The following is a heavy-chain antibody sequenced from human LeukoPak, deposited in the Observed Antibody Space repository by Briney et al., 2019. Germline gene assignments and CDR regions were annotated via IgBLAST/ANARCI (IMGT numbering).Heavy chain of an antibody. CDR1: GYTFTGYY. CDR3: AREGDLEDAFDI. D-gene: IGHD3-16*01. J-gene: IGHJ3*02. V-gene: IGHV1-2*02. CDR2: INPNSGGT. Sequence: ASVKVSCKASGYTFTGYYMHWVRQAPGQGLEWMGWINPNSGGTNYAQEFQGRVTMTRDTSISTAYMELSRLRSDDTAVYYCAREGDLEDAFDIWGQGTMVTVSS.